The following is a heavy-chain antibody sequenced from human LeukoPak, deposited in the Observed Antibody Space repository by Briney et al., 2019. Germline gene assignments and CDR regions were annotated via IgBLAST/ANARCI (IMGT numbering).Heavy chain of an antibody. V-gene: IGHV3-53*01. CDR1: GFTVSSNY. CDR3: AKDWGEYFDYVWGSFTSFDS. J-gene: IGHJ4*02. D-gene: IGHD3-16*01. CDR2: IYSGGST. Sequence: GGSLRLSCAASGFTVSSNYMSWVRQAPGKGLEWVSVIYSGGSTYYADSVKGRFTISRDNSKSTLYIQMNSLRAEDTAVYYCAKDWGEYFDYVWGSFTSFDSWGQGTLVPVSS.